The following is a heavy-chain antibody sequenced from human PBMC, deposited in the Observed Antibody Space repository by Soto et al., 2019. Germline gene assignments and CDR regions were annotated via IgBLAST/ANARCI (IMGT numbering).Heavy chain of an antibody. J-gene: IGHJ4*01. Sequence: PGVSLRLSYAASVFTFSSYSMHRVRQAPGKGLEWVSSMSSSSSYIYYEDQVRGRFTISRDNENNPLYLQMKSLRDEATTVYYWAREMGLRTFFEFWGHGPLVT. CDR1: VFTFSSYS. CDR2: MSSSSSYI. CDR3: AREMGLRTFFEF. D-gene: IGHD2-21*02. V-gene: IGHV3-21*01.